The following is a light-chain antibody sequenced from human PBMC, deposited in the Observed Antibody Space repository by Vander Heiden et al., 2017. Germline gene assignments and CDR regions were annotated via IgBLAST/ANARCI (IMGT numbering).Light chain of an antibody. V-gene: IGKV1-5*03. CDR3: QQYYSFPNT. Sequence: DIQLTQSPSTLSASVGDRVTITCRASQTINSWLAWYQQRPGKAPKLLINTASSRQDGVSSRFSGSGYGTEFTLAISSLQPDDFATYYCQQYYSFPNTFGQGTKLEI. CDR2: TAS. J-gene: IGKJ2*01. CDR1: QTINSW.